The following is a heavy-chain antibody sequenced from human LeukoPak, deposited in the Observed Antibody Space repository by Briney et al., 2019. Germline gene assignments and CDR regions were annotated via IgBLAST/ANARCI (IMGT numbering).Heavy chain of an antibody. J-gene: IGHJ3*02. CDR3: AGQRSYDAFDI. Sequence: PSETLSLTCTVSGGSISSYYWSWIRQPPGKGLKWIGYIYYSGSTNYNPSLKSRVTISVDTSKNQFSLKLSSVTAADTAVYYCAGQRSYDAFDIWGQGTMVTVSS. V-gene: IGHV4-59*01. CDR2: IYYSGST. CDR1: GGSISSYY. D-gene: IGHD6-25*01.